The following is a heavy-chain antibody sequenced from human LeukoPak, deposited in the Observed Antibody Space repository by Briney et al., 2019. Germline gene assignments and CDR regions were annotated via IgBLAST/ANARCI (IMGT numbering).Heavy chain of an antibody. CDR1: GGSTSSYY. D-gene: IGHD6-13*01. CDR3: ARGVAAADSQLNCFDS. CDR2: IYYSGST. J-gene: IGHJ5*01. Sequence: SEVLSLTSSVSGGSTSSYYWSWIRQPPGKGLEYIGYIYYSGSTNYNPSLKSRVTMSIDTSKNQFSLKLRSVTAADTAVYYCARGVAAADSQLNCFDSWGHWTLFTVSS. V-gene: IGHV4-59*01.